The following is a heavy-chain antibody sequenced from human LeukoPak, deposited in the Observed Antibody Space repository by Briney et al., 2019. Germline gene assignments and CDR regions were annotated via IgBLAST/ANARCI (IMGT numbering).Heavy chain of an antibody. CDR2: IRQNGSHK. D-gene: IGHD3-22*01. V-gene: IGHV3-21*01. CDR1: GFTFSSYI. J-gene: IGHJ5*01. CDR3: ARVGDSPPDEGS. Sequence: GESLRLSCAASGFTFSSYIMNWVRQPPGKGKGWVSSIRQNGSHKVYADSGKGRFTNARDQAKNSVSLQMNSRRGGDTAVYYCARVGDSPPDEGSWGQGTLVTVSS.